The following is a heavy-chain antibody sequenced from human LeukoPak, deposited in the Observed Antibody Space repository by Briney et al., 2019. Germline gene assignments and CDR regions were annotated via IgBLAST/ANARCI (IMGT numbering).Heavy chain of an antibody. J-gene: IGHJ4*02. CDR3: AKMTDSTPYSSGTFYS. CDR2: ISDTGDKT. D-gene: IGHD3-10*01. V-gene: IGHV3-23*01. CDR1: GITLRSYA. Sequence: HAGWSLRFSWSASGITLRSYAMGWVRQAPGKGQEWVSAISDTGDKTYYADSVKGGFTISRDNSSTTLYLQSSRLSADDTALFSCAKMTDSTPYSSGTFYSWGQGTLVTVSS.